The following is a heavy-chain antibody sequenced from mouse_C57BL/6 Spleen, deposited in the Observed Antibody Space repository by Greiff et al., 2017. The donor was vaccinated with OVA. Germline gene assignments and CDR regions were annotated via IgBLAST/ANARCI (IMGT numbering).Heavy chain of an antibody. D-gene: IGHD1-1*01. CDR1: GFTFSSYA. Sequence: EVHLVESGGGLVKPGGSLKLSCAASGFTFSSYAMSWVRQTPEKRLEWVATISDGGSYTYYPDNVKGRFTISRDNAKNNLYLQMSHLKSEDTAMYYCARDYGTDYWGQGTTLTVSS. V-gene: IGHV5-4*01. J-gene: IGHJ2*01. CDR3: ARDYGTDY. CDR2: ISDGGSYT.